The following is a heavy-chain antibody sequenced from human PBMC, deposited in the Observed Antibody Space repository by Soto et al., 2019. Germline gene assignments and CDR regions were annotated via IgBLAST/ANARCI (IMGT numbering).Heavy chain of an antibody. CDR1: GGSISSGGHY. J-gene: IGHJ5*02. V-gene: IGHV4-31*03. D-gene: IGHD3-10*01. Sequence: QVQLQESGPGLVKPSQTLSLTCTVSGGSISSGGHYWSWIRQHPGKGLEWIGYIYYTGSMYYNPSLKSRVSISVDTSKNQLSLNLSSVTAADTAVYYCARESDGSGSSWFDPWGQGTQVTVSS. CDR2: IYYTGSM. CDR3: ARESDGSGSSWFDP.